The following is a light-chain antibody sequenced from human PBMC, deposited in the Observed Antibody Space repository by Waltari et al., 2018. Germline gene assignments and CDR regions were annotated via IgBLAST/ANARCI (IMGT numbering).Light chain of an antibody. CDR2: DAS. V-gene: IGKV3-15*01. Sequence: VLTQSPATLYVSPGDTATLSCRASRSVGFNLAGYQQKPGQAPRRLICDASKWATGIPARFSAAGSGTEFTLTIISLQSEDSAIYYCHQYNTWPPATFGQGTKLDI. CDR3: HQYNTWPPAT. CDR1: RSVGFN. J-gene: IGKJ2*01.